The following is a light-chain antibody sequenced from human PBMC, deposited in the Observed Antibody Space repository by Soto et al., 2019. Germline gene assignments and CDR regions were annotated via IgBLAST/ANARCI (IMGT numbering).Light chain of an antibody. CDR2: AAS. Sequence: DIQMTQSPSSLSASVGDRVTITCRASQSISSYLNWYQQKPGKAPNLLIYAASSLQSGVPSKFSGSGSGTDFTLTISSLQPEDFATYYCQQSYSSPFTFGPGTKVHIK. J-gene: IGKJ3*01. CDR3: QQSYSSPFT. V-gene: IGKV1-39*01. CDR1: QSISSY.